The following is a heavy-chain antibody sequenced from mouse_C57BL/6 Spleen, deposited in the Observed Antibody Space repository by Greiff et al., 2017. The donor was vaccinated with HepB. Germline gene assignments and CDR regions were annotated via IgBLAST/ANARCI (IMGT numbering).Heavy chain of an antibody. V-gene: IGHV1-81*01. J-gene: IGHJ1*03. CDR1: GYTFTSYG. D-gene: IGHD2-1*01. Sequence: VQLKESGAELARPGASVKLSCKASGYTFTSYGISWVKQRTGQGLEWIGEIYPRSGNTYYNEKFKGKATLTADKSSSTAYMELRSLTSEDSAVYFCARPIYYGNYRYFDVWGTGTTVTVSS. CDR2: IYPRSGNT. CDR3: ARPIYYGNYRYFDV.